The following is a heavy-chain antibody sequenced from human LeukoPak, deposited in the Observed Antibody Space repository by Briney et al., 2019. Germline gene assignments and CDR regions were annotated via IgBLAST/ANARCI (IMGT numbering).Heavy chain of an antibody. CDR3: AKSVGPVDYGSDDY. CDR1: GFTVSSNY. CDR2: IYSGGST. V-gene: IGHV3-53*01. D-gene: IGHD3-10*01. J-gene: IGHJ4*02. Sequence: GGSLRLSCAASGFTVSSNYMSWVRQAPGKGLEWVSVIYSGGSTYYADSVKGRFTISRDNSKNTLYLQMNSLRVEDTAVYYCAKSVGPVDYGSDDYWGQGTLVTVSS.